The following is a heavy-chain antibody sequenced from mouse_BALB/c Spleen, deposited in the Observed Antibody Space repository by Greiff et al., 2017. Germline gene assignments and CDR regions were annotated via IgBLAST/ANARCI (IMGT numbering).Heavy chain of an antibody. D-gene: IGHD1-1*01. CDR1: GFTFSSYG. CDR2: INSNGGST. Sequence: EVQLMESGGGLVQPGGSLKLSCAASGFTFSSYGMSWVRQTPDKRLELVATINSNGGSTYYPDSVKGRFTITRDKAKNTLYLQMSSRKSEDTAMYYCARDPDYYGSRRDDAMDYWGQGTSVTVSS. CDR3: ARDPDYYGSRRDDAMDY. V-gene: IGHV5-6-3*01. J-gene: IGHJ4*01.